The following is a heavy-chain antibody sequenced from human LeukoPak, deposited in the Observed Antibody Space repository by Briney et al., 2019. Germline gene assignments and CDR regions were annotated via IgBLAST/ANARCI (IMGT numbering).Heavy chain of an antibody. D-gene: IGHD1-14*01. CDR3: AHRRSGNNWNHGDLDY. CDR2: IYWDDDN. V-gene: IGHV2-5*02. Sequence: SGPTLVNPTQTLTLTCTFSGFSLSTYGVGVGWIRQAPGKALEWLALIYWDDDNRYSPSLKNRLFVTKTSSKNQVILIMTNMDPEDTATFFCAHRRSGNNWNHGDLDYWGRGTLVTVSS. J-gene: IGHJ4*02. CDR1: GFSLSTYGVG.